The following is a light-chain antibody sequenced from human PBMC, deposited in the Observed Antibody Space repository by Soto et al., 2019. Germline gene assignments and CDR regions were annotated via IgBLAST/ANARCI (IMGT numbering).Light chain of an antibody. V-gene: IGKV1-39*01. CDR3: QQGYTTRWT. J-gene: IGKJ1*01. CDR2: ATS. CDR1: QNIRSY. Sequence: DLQMTQSPTSLSASVGDRVTITCRASQNIRSYLNWYQQIPGKAPNLLIYATSILQTGVPSRFSGSGTGTEFTLTINGLQPEDFATYYCQQGYTTRWTFGQGTKVEIK.